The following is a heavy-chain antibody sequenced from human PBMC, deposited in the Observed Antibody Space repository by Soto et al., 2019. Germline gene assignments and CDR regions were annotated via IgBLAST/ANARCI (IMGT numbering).Heavy chain of an antibody. Sequence: QVQLVQSGTEVRKPGSSVNVSCQASGDTFDTYTFSWVRQAPGQGLQWMGEIIPMFRTTKYAPRFQGRLTLTADDSTRIVYMQLNSLTFEDTAVYYCAGRDGGAYAFDLWGQGTMITVSS. CDR3: AGRDGGAYAFDL. CDR2: IIPMFRTT. V-gene: IGHV1-69*12. CDR1: GDTFDTYT. J-gene: IGHJ3*01. D-gene: IGHD1-26*01.